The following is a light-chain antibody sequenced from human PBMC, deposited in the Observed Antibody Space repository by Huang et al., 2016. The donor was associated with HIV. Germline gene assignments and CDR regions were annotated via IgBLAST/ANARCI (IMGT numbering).Light chain of an antibody. Sequence: DIQITQSPSSLSAFVGDRVIITCRASQNIKRYLNWYQQKPGKAPKHLIYGASNLQSGVPSTVSGSGSGTDFSLTISRLQPDDSATYYCQQSARTPRTFGQGTKLEI. J-gene: IGKJ2*01. CDR2: GAS. CDR3: QQSARTPRT. V-gene: IGKV1-39*01. CDR1: QNIKRY.